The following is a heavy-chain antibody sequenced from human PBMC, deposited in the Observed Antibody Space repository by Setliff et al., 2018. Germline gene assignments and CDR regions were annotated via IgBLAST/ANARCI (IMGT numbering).Heavy chain of an antibody. V-gene: IGHV1-69*04. CDR3: ARDISLGKAAVWFGELKGWFDP. CDR2: IIPILGIA. D-gene: IGHD3-10*01. Sequence: SVKVSCKASGGTFSSYTISWVRQAPGQGLEWMGRIIPILGIANYAQKFQGRVTITADKSTSTAYMELSSLRSEDTAVYYCARDISLGKAAVWFGELKGWFDPWGQGTLVTVS. CDR1: GGTFSSYT. J-gene: IGHJ5*02.